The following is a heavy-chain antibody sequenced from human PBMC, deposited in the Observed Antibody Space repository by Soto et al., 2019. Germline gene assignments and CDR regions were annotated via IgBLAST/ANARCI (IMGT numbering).Heavy chain of an antibody. CDR3: ARGPLRYYFDY. V-gene: IGHV4-34*01. Sequence: PSETLSLTCAVYGGSFSGYYWSWIRQPPGKGLEWIGEINHSGSTNYNPSLKSRVTISVDTSKNQFSLELSSVTAADTAVYYCARGPLRYYFDYWGQGTLVTVSS. CDR1: GGSFSGYY. J-gene: IGHJ4*02. CDR2: INHSGST.